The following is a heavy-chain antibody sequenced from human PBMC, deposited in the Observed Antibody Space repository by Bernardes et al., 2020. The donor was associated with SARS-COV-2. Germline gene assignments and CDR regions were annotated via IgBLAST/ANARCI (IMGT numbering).Heavy chain of an antibody. CDR2: ISSSGSTI. J-gene: IGHJ6*04. V-gene: IGHV3-48*03. CDR3: ARVANDYIWGSYRYTRVGGSYCYYGMDV. D-gene: IGHD3-16*02. Sequence: GGSLRRSCAASGFTFRSYEMNWVRQAPGKGLEWVSYISSSGSTIYYADSVKGRFTISRDNAKNSLYLQMNSLRAEDTAVYYCARVANDYIWGSYRYTRVGGSYCYYGMDVWGKGTTVTVSS. CDR1: GFTFRSYE.